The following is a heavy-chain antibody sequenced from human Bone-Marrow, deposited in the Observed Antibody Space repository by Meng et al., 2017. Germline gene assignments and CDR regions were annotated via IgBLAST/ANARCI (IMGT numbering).Heavy chain of an antibody. CDR1: GFTFSNAW. V-gene: IGHV3-15*01. CDR2: MKSNVDGGTV. D-gene: IGHD2-15*01. J-gene: IGHJ4*02. CDR3: TTDRGSGDY. Sequence: GQLGESGGGFVKPGGSLRLSCAASGFTFSNAWMTWVRQAPGKGLEWIGRMKSNVDGGTVDYAAAVKGRFTISRDDSKNTLYLQMNSLKTEDTAVYYCTTDRGSGDYWGQGTLVTVSS.